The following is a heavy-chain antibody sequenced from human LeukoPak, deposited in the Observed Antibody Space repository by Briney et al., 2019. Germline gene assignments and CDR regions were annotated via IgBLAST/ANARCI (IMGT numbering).Heavy chain of an antibody. CDR3: AKGGEDDYGDY. CDR2: IKPNGGAT. CDR1: GYTFTGYY. J-gene: IGHJ4*02. Sequence: VASVKVSCKASGYTFTGYYIHWVRQAPGPGLEWMGWIKPNGGATKYAQRFQGRVTMTRDTSITTAYMELSRLISDDTAVYYCAKGGEDDYGDYWGQGTLVTVSS. V-gene: IGHV1-2*02.